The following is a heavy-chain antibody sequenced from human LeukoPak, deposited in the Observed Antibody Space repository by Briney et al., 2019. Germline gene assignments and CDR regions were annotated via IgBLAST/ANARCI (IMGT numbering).Heavy chain of an antibody. J-gene: IGHJ4*02. Sequence: GGSLRLSCAVSGITLGNYGMSWVRQPPGKGLEWVAGISDSGGSTNYDDSVKGRFTISRDTPRNTLYLQMHSLRAEDTAVYFCAKRGVVIRVFLVGFHKEAYYFDSWGQGALVTVSS. V-gene: IGHV3-23*01. D-gene: IGHD3-10*01. CDR3: AKRGVVIRVFLVGFHKEAYYFDS. CDR1: GITLGNYG. CDR2: ISDSGGST.